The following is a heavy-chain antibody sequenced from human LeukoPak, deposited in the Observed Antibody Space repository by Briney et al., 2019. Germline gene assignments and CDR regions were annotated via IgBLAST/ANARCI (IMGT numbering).Heavy chain of an antibody. Sequence: ASVKISCKASGYTFTDSYIHWVRQAPGQGLEWMGWINPNSGGTHYAQRFQGRVTMTRDTSISTAYMELSSLRSDDTAVYNCARYNSERDALDIWGQGTVVTVSS. CDR2: INPNSGGT. D-gene: IGHD1-1*01. CDR3: ARYNSERDALDI. CDR1: GYTFTDSY. J-gene: IGHJ3*02. V-gene: IGHV1-2*02.